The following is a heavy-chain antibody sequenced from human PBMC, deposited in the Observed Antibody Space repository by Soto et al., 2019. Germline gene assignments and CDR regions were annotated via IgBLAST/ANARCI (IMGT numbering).Heavy chain of an antibody. D-gene: IGHD3-10*01. CDR3: ARRKGFGELFGDAFDI. Sequence: QVQLVQSGTEVKKPGSSVKVSCKASGGTFSSYSFSWVRQAPGQGLEWMGRIIPMLDMARYAQKFQGRLTITAEKSTRKAYMELSTLRSEDTAVYYCARRKGFGELFGDAFDIWGQGTTVTVSP. CDR1: GGTFSSYS. CDR2: IIPMLDMA. J-gene: IGHJ3*02. V-gene: IGHV1-69*02.